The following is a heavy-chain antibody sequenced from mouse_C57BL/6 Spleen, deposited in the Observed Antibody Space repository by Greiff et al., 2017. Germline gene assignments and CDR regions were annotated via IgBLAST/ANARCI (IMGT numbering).Heavy chain of an antibody. D-gene: IGHD2-5*01. CDR1: GYTFTSYW. J-gene: IGHJ3*01. CDR3: ARSALDNSNPWFAY. CDR2: IYPSDSDT. V-gene: IGHV1-61*01. Sequence: QVQLQQPGAELVRPGSSVKLSCKASGYTFTSYWMHWVKQRPGQGLEWIGSIYPSDSDTHYNQKFKDKATLTVDKSSSTAYMQLSSLTSEDSAVYYCARSALDNSNPWFAYWGQGTLVTVSA.